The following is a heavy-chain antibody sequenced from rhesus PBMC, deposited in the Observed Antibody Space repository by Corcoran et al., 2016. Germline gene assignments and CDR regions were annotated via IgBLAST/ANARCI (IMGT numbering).Heavy chain of an antibody. Sequence: VQLVETGGGWVQTGGSLKLSCAASGCTFRTYGLRGGRLAPGKGLEWVSTITSGGGRTNYADSVKGRFTISRDNSKNTLSLKMNSLRVEDTAVYYCAKGGGSYDYWGQGVLVTVSS. D-gene: IGHD1-44*02. CDR2: ITSGGGRT. J-gene: IGHJ4*01. CDR1: GCTFRTYG. V-gene: IGHV3S5*01. CDR3: AKGGGSYDY.